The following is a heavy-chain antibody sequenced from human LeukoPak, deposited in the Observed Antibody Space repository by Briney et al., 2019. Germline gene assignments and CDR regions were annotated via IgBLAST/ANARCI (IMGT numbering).Heavy chain of an antibody. CDR1: GDSISSSSW. CDR2: IYHSGNT. V-gene: IGHV4-4*02. J-gene: IGHJ4*02. D-gene: IGHD2-2*01. CDR3: ARDSRQTRFDY. Sequence: SETLSLTCAVSGDSISSSSWWNWVRQPPGKGLEWIGEIYHSGNTNYNPSLKSRVTMSLDKSKNQFSLKLTSVTAADTAVYYCARDSRQTRFDYWGRGTLVTVSS.